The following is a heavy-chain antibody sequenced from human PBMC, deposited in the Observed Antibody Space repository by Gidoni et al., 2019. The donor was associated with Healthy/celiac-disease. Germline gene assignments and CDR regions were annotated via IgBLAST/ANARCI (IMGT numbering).Heavy chain of an antibody. CDR3: ARVEKVYYYGSGIAGFDP. CDR1: GGSISSGSYY. CDR2: IYTSGST. Sequence: QVQLQESGPGLVKPSQTLSLTCTVSGGSISSGSYYWSWIRQPAGKGLEWIGRIYTSGSTNYNPSLKSRVTISVDTSKNQFSLKLSSVTAADTAVYYCARVEKVYYYGSGIAGFDPWGQGTLVTVSS. V-gene: IGHV4-61*02. J-gene: IGHJ5*02. D-gene: IGHD3-10*01.